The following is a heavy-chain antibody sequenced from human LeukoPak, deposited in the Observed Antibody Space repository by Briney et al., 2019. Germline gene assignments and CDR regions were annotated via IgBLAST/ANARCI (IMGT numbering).Heavy chain of an antibody. CDR1: GYTFTSYG. Sequence: ASVKVSCKASGYTFTSYGISWVRQAPGQGLEWMGWISAYNGNTNYAQKLQGRVTMTTDTSTSTAYMELSSLRSEDTAVYYCARSLAYCGGDCYSGDWYFDLWGRGTLVTVSS. V-gene: IGHV1-18*01. CDR3: ARSLAYCGGDCYSGDWYFDL. CDR2: ISAYNGNT. D-gene: IGHD2-21*02. J-gene: IGHJ2*01.